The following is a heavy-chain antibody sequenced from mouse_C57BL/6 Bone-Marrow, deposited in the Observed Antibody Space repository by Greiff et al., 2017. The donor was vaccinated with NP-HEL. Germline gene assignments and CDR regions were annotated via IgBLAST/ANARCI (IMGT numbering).Heavy chain of an antibody. CDR2: ISSGGDYI. CDR3: TRASITTVVATDYYAMDY. J-gene: IGHJ4*01. D-gene: IGHD1-1*01. Sequence: DVQLQESGEGLVKPGGSLKLSCAASGFTFSSYAMSWVRQTPEKRLEWVAYISSGGDYIYYLDTVKGRFTISRDNARNTLYLQMSSLKSEDTAMYYCTRASITTVVATDYYAMDYWGQGTSVTVSS. CDR1: GFTFSSYA. V-gene: IGHV5-9-1*02.